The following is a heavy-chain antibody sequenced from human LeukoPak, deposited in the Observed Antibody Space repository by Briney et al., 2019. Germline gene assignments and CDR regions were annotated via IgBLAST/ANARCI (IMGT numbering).Heavy chain of an antibody. V-gene: IGHV4-38-2*02. CDR3: ALHINGDYESRFDP. D-gene: IGHD4-17*01. CDR1: GYSISSGYY. J-gene: IGHJ5*02. Sequence: TPSETLSLTCTVSGYSISSGYYWGWIRQPPGKGLEWLGSIYHSGSTYYNPSLKSRVTISVDTSKTQFSLKLSSVTAADTAVYYCALHINGDYESRFDPWGQGTLVTVSS. CDR2: IYHSGST.